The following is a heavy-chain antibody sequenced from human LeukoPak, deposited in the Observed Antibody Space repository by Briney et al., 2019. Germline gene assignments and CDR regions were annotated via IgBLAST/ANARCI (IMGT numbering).Heavy chain of an antibody. D-gene: IGHD3-10*01. V-gene: IGHV4-39*01. Sequence: PSETLSLTCAVYGGSFSGYYWGWIRQPPGKGLEWIGSIYYSGSTYYNPSLKSRVTISVDTSKNQFSLKLSSVTAADTAVYYCARTSFMVRGVINYYYYYMDVWGKGTTVTISS. CDR1: GGSFSGYY. J-gene: IGHJ6*03. CDR3: ARTSFMVRGVINYYYYYMDV. CDR2: IYYSGST.